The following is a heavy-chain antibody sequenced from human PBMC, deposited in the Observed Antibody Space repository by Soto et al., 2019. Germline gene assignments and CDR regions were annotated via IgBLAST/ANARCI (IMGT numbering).Heavy chain of an antibody. CDR3: AKDRAGGIMITFGGVILDY. V-gene: IGHV3-23*01. Sequence: LRLSCAASGFTFSSYAMSWVRQAPGKGLERVSAISGSGGSTYYADSVKGRFTISRDNSKNTLYLQMNSLRAEDTAVYYCAKDRAGGIMITFGGVILDYWGQGTLVTVSS. D-gene: IGHD3-16*02. J-gene: IGHJ4*02. CDR2: ISGSGGST. CDR1: GFTFSSYA.